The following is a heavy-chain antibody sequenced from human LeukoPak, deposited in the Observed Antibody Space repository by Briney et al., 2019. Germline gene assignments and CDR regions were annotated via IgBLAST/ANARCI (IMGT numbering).Heavy chain of an antibody. CDR2: ISCNSGSI. CDR3: AKGGYCSSTSCYFDY. CDR1: GFTFDDYA. Sequence: GGSLRLSCAASGFTFDDYAMHWVRQAPGKGLEWVSGISCNSGSIGYADSVKGRFTISRDNAKNSLYLQMNSLRAEDMALYYCAKGGYCSSTSCYFDYWGQGTLVTVSS. D-gene: IGHD2-2*01. J-gene: IGHJ4*02. V-gene: IGHV3-9*03.